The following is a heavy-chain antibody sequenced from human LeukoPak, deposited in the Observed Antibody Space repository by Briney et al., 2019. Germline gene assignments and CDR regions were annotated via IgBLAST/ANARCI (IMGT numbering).Heavy chain of an antibody. CDR3: ARTYNNWYFDL. V-gene: IGHV3-74*01. CDR1: GFTFSNSW. D-gene: IGHD3-10*01. J-gene: IGHJ2*01. CDR2: TNTDETSK. Sequence: PGGSLRLSCAASGFTFSNSWMHWVRQAPGKRLVWVSRTNTDETSKNYADSVKGRFTISRDNAKNTLYLQMHTLRAEDTAVYYCARTYNNWYFDLWGRGALVSVCS.